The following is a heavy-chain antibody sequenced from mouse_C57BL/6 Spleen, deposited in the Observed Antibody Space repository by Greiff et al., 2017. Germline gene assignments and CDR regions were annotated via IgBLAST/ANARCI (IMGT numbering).Heavy chain of an antibody. CDR2: ISSGSSTI. D-gene: IGHD1-1*01. V-gene: IGHV5-17*01. Sequence: EVMLVESGGGLVKPGGSLKLSCAASGFTFSDYGMHWVRQAPEKGLEWVAYISSGSSTIYYADTVKGRFTISRDNAKNTLFLQMTSLRSEDTAMYYCASDEYGSSYYGTPFDYWGQGTTLTVSS. J-gene: IGHJ2*01. CDR3: ASDEYGSSYYGTPFDY. CDR1: GFTFSDYG.